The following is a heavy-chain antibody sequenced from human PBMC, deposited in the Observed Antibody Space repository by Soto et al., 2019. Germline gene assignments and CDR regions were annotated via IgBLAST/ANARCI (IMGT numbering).Heavy chain of an antibody. J-gene: IGHJ4*02. Sequence: GGSLRLSCAASGFTFSSYSMNWVRQAPGKGLEWVSSISSSSSYIYYADSVKGRFTISRDNAKNSLYLQMNSPRAEDTAVYYCARDPSAAFDYWAREPWSPSPQ. V-gene: IGHV3-21*01. CDR1: GFTFSSYS. CDR3: ARDPSAAFDY. D-gene: IGHD6-13*01. CDR2: ISSSSSYI.